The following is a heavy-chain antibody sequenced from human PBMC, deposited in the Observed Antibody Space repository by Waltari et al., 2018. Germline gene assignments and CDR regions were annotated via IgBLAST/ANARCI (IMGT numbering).Heavy chain of an antibody. V-gene: IGHV4-38-2*02. CDR1: GYSISSGYY. D-gene: IGHD3-22*01. CDR3: AREGGITMIVVAIDY. Sequence: QVQLQESGPGLVKPSETLSLTCTVSGYSISSGYYWGWIRQPPGKGLEALGSIYHSGSTYYNPSLKGRVTISGDTSKNQFSLKLSSVTAADTAVYYCAREGGITMIVVAIDYWGQGTLVTVSS. CDR2: IYHSGST. J-gene: IGHJ4*02.